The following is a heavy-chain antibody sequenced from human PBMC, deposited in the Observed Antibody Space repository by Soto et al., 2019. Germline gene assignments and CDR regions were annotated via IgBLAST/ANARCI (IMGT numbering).Heavy chain of an antibody. J-gene: IGHJ4*02. CDR2: INPNSGGT. CDR3: ARGPLQLSGYSYGSLDY. Sequence: ASVKVSCKASGYTFTGYYMHWVRQAPGQGLEWMGWINPNSGGTNYAQKFQGRVTMTRDTSISTAYMELSRLRSDDTAVYYCARGPLQLSGYSYGSLDYWGQGTLVTVS. CDR1: GYTFTGYY. V-gene: IGHV1-2*02. D-gene: IGHD5-18*01.